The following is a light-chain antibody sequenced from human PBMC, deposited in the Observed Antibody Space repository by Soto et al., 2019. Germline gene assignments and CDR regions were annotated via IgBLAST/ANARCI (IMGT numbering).Light chain of an antibody. CDR2: EVT. Sequence: QSALTQPPSASGSPGQSVTVSCTGTSSDVGGHNYVSWYQQRPGKAPKLIIYEVTQRPSGVSDRFSGSKSGNTATLTVSGRQAEDEADYHCSSYAGINTLVFGGGTKVTVL. CDR1: SSDVGGHNY. V-gene: IGLV2-8*01. J-gene: IGLJ2*01. CDR3: SSYAGINTLV.